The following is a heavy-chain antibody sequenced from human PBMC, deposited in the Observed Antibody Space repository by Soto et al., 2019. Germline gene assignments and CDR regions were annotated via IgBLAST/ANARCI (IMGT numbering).Heavy chain of an antibody. CDR1: GFTFSSYA. D-gene: IGHD1-7*01. CDR2: ISGSGGST. V-gene: IGHV3-23*01. Sequence: GGSLRLSCAASGFTFSSYAMNWVRQAPGKGLEWVSGISGSGGSTFYADSVKGRFTISRDNSKNTLYVQMNSLRAEDTAVYYCAKDLYDWNYVLFDYWGQGTLVTVSS. CDR3: AKDLYDWNYVLFDY. J-gene: IGHJ4*02.